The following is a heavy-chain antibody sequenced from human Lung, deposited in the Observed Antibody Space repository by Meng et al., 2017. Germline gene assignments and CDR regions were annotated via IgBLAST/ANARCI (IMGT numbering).Heavy chain of an antibody. D-gene: IGHD3-9*01. CDR1: GFYFSNDW. J-gene: IGHJ4*02. Sequence: EVPLGGSGCGLVKSGGSLRLSCAASGFYFSNDWMSWVRQAPGKGLEWVGRIKSNTDGGTAEYAAPVTGRFTISRDDSKSTLYLQLSGLTTDDTGVYYCSWDDRAVSDYWGQGTLVTVSS. CDR2: IKSNTDGGTA. V-gene: IGHV3-15*01. CDR3: SWDDRAVSDY.